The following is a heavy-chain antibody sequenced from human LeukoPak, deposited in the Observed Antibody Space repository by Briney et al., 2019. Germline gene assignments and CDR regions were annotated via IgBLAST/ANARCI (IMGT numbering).Heavy chain of an antibody. Sequence: GGSLRLSCAASGFSFSTYAMNWVRQAPGKGLEWVSSISGTGGYTHYADSVKGRFTISRDNAKNLLYLQMNSLRDEDTAVYYCARFAARITVIGEFDYWGQGNLVTVSS. CDR1: GFSFSTYA. D-gene: IGHD3-22*01. CDR2: ISGTGGYT. V-gene: IGHV3-21*01. J-gene: IGHJ4*02. CDR3: ARFAARITVIGEFDY.